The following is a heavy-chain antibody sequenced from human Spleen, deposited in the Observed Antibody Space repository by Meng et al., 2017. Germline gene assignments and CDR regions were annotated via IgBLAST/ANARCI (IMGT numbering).Heavy chain of an antibody. Sequence: QVQLQQWGAGLLKPSETLSLTCAVYGGSLSGYYWSWIRQPPGKGLEWIGDVHHRGSTNYNPSLKSRVTISVDTSKNQFSLKLSSVTAADSAVYYCARGPTTMAHDFDYWGQGTLVTVSS. D-gene: IGHD4-11*01. J-gene: IGHJ4*02. CDR1: GGSLSGYY. CDR3: ARGPTTMAHDFDY. V-gene: IGHV4-34*02. CDR2: VHHRGST.